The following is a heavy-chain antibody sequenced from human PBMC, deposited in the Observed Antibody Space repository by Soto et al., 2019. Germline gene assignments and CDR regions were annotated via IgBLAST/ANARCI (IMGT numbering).Heavy chain of an antibody. CDR2: ISNSGTYV. J-gene: IGHJ4*02. D-gene: IGHD6-19*01. V-gene: IGHV3-21*06. CDR3: ATARAQWLEGSRADY. CDR1: GFIFFTYT. Sequence: WGSLRLSCAASGFIFFTYTINWSRQSPLKGLEWVSSISNSGTYVTYADTVKGRFTISRDNDKNSLFLQMNSLRADDTAVYYCATARAQWLEGSRADYWGQGTLVTVSS.